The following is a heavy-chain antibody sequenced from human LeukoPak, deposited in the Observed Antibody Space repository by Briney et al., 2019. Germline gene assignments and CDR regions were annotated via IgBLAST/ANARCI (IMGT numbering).Heavy chain of an antibody. J-gene: IGHJ4*02. Sequence: GGSLRLSCAASGFTFSSYAMSWVRQAPGKGLEWVSAISGSGSSTYFADSVKGRFTISRDNSKNTLYLHMNSLRAEDTAVYYCAKDRSVGGYSYGDINYWGQGTLVTVSS. CDR1: GFTFSSYA. V-gene: IGHV3-23*01. CDR3: AKDRSVGGYSYGDINY. D-gene: IGHD5-18*01. CDR2: ISGSGSST.